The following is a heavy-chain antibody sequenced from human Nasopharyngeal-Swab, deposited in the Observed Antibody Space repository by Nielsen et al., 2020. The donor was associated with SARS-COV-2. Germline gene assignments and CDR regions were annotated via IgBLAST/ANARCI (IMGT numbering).Heavy chain of an antibody. V-gene: IGHV3-9*01. CDR2: ISWNSGSI. CDR1: GFTFDDYA. D-gene: IGHD3-10*01. Sequence: SLKISCAASGFTFDDYAMHWVRQAPGTGLEWVSGISWNSGSIGYADSVKGRFTISRDNAKNSLYLQMNSLRAEDTALYYCAKDRFGVLWFGAFDIWGQGTMVTVSS. J-gene: IGHJ3*02. CDR3: AKDRFGVLWFGAFDI.